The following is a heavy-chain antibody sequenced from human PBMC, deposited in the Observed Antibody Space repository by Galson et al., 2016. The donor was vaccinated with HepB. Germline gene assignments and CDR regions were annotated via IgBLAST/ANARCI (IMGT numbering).Heavy chain of an antibody. Sequence: SLRLSCAASGFTFNAHWMNWVRKAPGKGLELVAEIRGDGIVSYYAESVRGRFTISRDNAKNSLYLQMNGLRVDETAVYYCSREMTASYFDWGQGTLVTVSS. D-gene: IGHD3-10*01. CDR3: SREMTASYFD. J-gene: IGHJ4*02. V-gene: IGHV3-7*01. CDR2: IRGDGIVS. CDR1: GFTFNAHW.